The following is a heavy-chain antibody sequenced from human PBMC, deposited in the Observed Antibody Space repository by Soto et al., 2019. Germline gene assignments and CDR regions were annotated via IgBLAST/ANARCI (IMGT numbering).Heavy chain of an antibody. CDR2: IIPIFGTA. V-gene: IGHV1-69*12. CDR3: ARDAGGYSYGLLYYYYGMDV. CDR1: GGTFSSYA. D-gene: IGHD5-18*01. J-gene: IGHJ6*02. Sequence: QVQLVQSGAEVKKPGSSVKVSCKASGGTFSSYAISWVRQAPGQGLEWMGGIIPIFGTANYAQKFQGRVTITADESTSTAYMELSSLRSEDTAVYYCARDAGGYSYGLLYYYYGMDVWGQGTTVTVSS.